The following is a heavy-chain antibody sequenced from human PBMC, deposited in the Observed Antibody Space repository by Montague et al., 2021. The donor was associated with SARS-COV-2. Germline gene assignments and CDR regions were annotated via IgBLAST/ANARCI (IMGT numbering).Heavy chain of an antibody. CDR3: ARDRHWTNTYYDILTGYQYYYYGMDV. D-gene: IGHD3-9*01. J-gene: IGHJ6*02. CDR2: IYSGGST. Sequence: SLKLSCPASGFTVSSNYMSWVRQAPGKGLEWVSVIYSGGSTYYADSVTGRFTISRDNSKNTLYLQMNSLRAEDAAVYYCARDRHWTNTYYDILTGYQYYYYGMDVWGQGTTVTVSS. CDR1: GFTVSSNY. V-gene: IGHV3-66*01.